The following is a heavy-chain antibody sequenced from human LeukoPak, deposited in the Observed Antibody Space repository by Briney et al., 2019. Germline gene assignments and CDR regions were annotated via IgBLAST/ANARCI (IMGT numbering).Heavy chain of an antibody. CDR2: ISAQHGQT. J-gene: IGHJ5*02. CDR3: ARHRRNFFMVRGENWFDP. CDR1: GYSENFYG. Sequence: ASVKVSCKTSGYSENFYGITWVRQVAGQGLEWMGWISAQHGQTEYAPNSQDRVTMTTDTYTNTAYMELRSLRSDDTAVYYCARHRRNFFMVRGENWFDPWGQGTLVTVSS. V-gene: IGHV1-18*01. D-gene: IGHD3-10*01.